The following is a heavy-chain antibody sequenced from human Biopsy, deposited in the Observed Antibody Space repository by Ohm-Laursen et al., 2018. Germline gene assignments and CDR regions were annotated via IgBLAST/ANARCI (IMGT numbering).Heavy chain of an antibody. Sequence: GSLRLSCSASGSTFINYATSWVRQAPGKGLEWLSTISGSGATPYYADSVKGRFTISRDNSKNTLYLQMNSLRAEDTAVYYCARPNLREWELHNAFDIWGQGTMVTVSS. CDR1: GSTFINYA. V-gene: IGHV3-23*01. CDR2: ISGSGATP. J-gene: IGHJ3*02. D-gene: IGHD1-26*01. CDR3: ARPNLREWELHNAFDI.